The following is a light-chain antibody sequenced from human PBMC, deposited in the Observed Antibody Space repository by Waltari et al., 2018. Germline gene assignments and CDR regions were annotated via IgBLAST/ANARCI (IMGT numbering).Light chain of an antibody. CDR2: DAS. CDR3: QQRFRWPLT. Sequence: EIVLTQSPATLYLSPGERATLSCRASESVAAYLRWYQQRLGQPPRLLIYDASNRATGIPARFSGSGYGTDFTLTIDSLEPEDFAVYYCQQRFRWPLTFGGGTRVE. J-gene: IGKJ4*01. CDR1: ESVAAY. V-gene: IGKV3-11*01.